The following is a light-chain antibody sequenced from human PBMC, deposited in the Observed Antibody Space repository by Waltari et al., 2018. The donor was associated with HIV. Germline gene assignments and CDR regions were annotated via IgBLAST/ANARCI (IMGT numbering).Light chain of an antibody. CDR3: SSYSPTSTVI. CDR1: HSDVVGYNY. V-gene: IGLV2-14*01. J-gene: IGLJ2*01. Sequence: QSALTQPASVSGSPGQSITISCIATHSDVVGYNYVSWYQQHPGKAPKLLIYEVTNGPSGISNRFSGSKSGNTASLTISGLQAEDEADYYCSSYSPTSTVIFGGGTKLTVL. CDR2: EVT.